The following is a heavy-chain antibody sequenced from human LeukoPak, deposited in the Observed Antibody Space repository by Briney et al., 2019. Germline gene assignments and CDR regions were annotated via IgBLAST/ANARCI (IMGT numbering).Heavy chain of an antibody. J-gene: IGHJ4*02. D-gene: IGHD3-3*01. CDR3: ARDGHYDFWSGYYSQYYFDY. CDR1: GFTFSSYA. Sequence: PGGSLRLSCAASGFTFSSYAMPWVRQAPGKGLEWVAVISYDGSNKYYADSVKGRFTISRDNSKNTLYLQMNSLRAEDTAVYYCARDGHYDFWSGYYSQYYFDYWGQGTLVTVSS. V-gene: IGHV3-30-3*01. CDR2: ISYDGSNK.